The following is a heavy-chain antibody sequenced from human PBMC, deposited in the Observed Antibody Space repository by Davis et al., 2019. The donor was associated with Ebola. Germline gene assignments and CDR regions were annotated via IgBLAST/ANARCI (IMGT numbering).Heavy chain of an antibody. CDR1: GFTFSSYA. D-gene: IGHD1-26*01. CDR2: ISGSGGST. J-gene: IGHJ4*02. V-gene: IGHV3-23*01. Sequence: GESLKISCAASGFTFSSYAMSWVRQAPGKGLEWVSAISGSGGSTYYADSVKGRFTISRDNSKNTLYLQMNSLRAEDTAVYYCAIDTTALVGAPPNFGYWGQGTLVTVSS. CDR3: AIDTTALVGAPPNFGY.